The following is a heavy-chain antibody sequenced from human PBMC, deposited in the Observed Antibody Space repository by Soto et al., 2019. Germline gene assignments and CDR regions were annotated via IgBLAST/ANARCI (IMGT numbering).Heavy chain of an antibody. Sequence: HPGGSLRLSCAASGFTFSSYGMHWVRQAPGKGLEWVAVIWYDGSNKYYADSVKGRFTISRDNSKNTLYLQMNSLRAEDTAVYYCARESDFWSGYPPNYWGQGTLVTVSS. CDR3: ARESDFWSGYPPNY. D-gene: IGHD3-3*01. J-gene: IGHJ4*02. CDR1: GFTFSSYG. CDR2: IWYDGSNK. V-gene: IGHV3-33*08.